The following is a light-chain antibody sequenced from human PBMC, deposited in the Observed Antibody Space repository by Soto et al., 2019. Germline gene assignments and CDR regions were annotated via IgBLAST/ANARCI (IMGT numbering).Light chain of an antibody. Sequence: EIVLTQSPGTLSLSPGERATLSCRASQSISSSYLAWYQQKPGQAPRLLIYDASNRAADSPARCIGSGSCTDFTLTIISLEPEDFAVDYCQQRSNWPLTFGGGTKVDIK. CDR2: DAS. CDR3: QQRSNWPLT. CDR1: QSISSSY. J-gene: IGKJ4*01. V-gene: IGKV3D-20*02.